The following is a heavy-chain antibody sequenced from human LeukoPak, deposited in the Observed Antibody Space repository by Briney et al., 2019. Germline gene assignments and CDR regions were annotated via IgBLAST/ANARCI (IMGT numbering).Heavy chain of an antibody. J-gene: IGHJ5*02. CDR3: ATDFYDST. Sequence: PGGSLRLSCAVSGFTFSNGWMSWVRQAPGKGLEWVGRIRSNSDGGTIDYAAPVKGRFTLSRDDSKTTLYLQMNSLQTEDTAVYYCATDFYDSTWGQGTLVTVSS. D-gene: IGHD3-22*01. CDR1: GFTFSNGW. CDR2: IRSNSDGGTI. V-gene: IGHV3-15*01.